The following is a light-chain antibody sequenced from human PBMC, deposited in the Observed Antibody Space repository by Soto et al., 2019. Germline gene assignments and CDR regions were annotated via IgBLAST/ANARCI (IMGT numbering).Light chain of an antibody. V-gene: IGKV3D-15*01. Sequence: EIVMTQSPATLSVSPGQRATLSCRASQSVSISLAWYQQKPGQAPRLLIYGASSRATGIPDRFTGSGSGTEFTLTISSLQSEDFATYHCQQSYSIPITFGQGTRLEIK. CDR3: QQSYSIPIT. J-gene: IGKJ5*01. CDR2: GAS. CDR1: QSVSIS.